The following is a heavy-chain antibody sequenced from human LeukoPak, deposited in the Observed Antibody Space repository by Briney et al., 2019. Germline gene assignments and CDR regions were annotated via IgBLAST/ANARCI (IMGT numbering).Heavy chain of an antibody. J-gene: IGHJ5*02. D-gene: IGHD3-22*01. Sequence: PGGSLRLSCAASGFSFSASGMHWVRQAPGKGLEWVAVVSNDGSKKYYVDSVKGRFTISRDNSKNTLYLQMDSLRAEDTAVYYCARDNNYYDTGPNCFDPRGQGTLVTVSS. V-gene: IGHV3-30*03. CDR2: VSNDGSKK. CDR1: GFSFSASG. CDR3: ARDNNYYDTGPNCFDP.